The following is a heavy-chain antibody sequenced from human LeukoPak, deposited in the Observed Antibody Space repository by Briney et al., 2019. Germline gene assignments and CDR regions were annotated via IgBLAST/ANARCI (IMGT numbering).Heavy chain of an antibody. Sequence: SETLSLTCTVSGGSISSGSYYWSWIRQPAGKGLEWIGRIYTSGSTNYNPSLKSRVTISVDTSKNQFSLKLSSVTAADTAVYYCARETLENDAFDIWGQGTMVTVSS. CDR2: IYTSGST. J-gene: IGHJ3*02. CDR1: GGSISSGSYY. CDR3: ARETLENDAFDI. D-gene: IGHD1-1*01. V-gene: IGHV4-61*02.